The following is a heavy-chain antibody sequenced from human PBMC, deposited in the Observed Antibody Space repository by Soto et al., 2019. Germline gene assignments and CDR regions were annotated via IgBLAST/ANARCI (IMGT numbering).Heavy chain of an antibody. CDR3: ARAFRHGSGSSRPGPRDGFDI. V-gene: IGHV3-13*01. CDR2: IGTRGDA. Sequence: QTGGSLRLSCVASGFTFKSYDMHWVRQVKGKGLEWVSGIGTRGDAYYSPSVKGRFTFSREDAKNALFLQMNSLRAGDTAVYYCARAFRHGSGSSRPGPRDGFDIWGQGTVVTVSS. D-gene: IGHD3-10*01. J-gene: IGHJ3*02. CDR1: GFTFKSYD.